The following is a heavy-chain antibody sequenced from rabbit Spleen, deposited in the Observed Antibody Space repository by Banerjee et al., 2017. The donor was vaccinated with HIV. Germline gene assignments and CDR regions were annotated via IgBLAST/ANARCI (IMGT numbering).Heavy chain of an antibody. CDR1: GFSFNSGYD. V-gene: IGHV1S40*01. J-gene: IGHJ6*01. Sequence: QSLEESGGGLVKPGASLTPTCKASGFSFNSGYDMCWVRQAPGKGLEWVACAYAGSSGRTYSATWAKGRFTVSKTSSTTVTLQMTSLTAADTATYFCARDAGTSFSTYGMDLWGQGTLVTVS. CDR3: ARDAGTSFSTYGMDL. D-gene: IGHD8-1*01. CDR2: AYAGSSGRT.